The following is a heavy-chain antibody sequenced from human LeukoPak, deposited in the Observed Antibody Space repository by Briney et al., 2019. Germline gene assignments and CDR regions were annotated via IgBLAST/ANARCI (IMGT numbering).Heavy chain of an antibody. CDR2: ISGSGGST. CDR3: AKNRGSSCYSDFDY. D-gene: IGHD2-15*01. CDR1: GFTFSSYG. Sequence: GGSLRLSCAASGFTFSSYGMSWVRQAPGKGLEWVSAISGSGGSTYYADSVKGRFTISRDNSKNTLFLQMNSLRAEDTAVYYCAKNRGSSCYSDFDYWGQGTLVTVSS. J-gene: IGHJ4*02. V-gene: IGHV3-23*01.